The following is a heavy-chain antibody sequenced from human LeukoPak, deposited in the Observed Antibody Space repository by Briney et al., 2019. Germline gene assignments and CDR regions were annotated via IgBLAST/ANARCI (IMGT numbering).Heavy chain of an antibody. V-gene: IGHV4-30-4*01. CDR2: IYYSGST. CDR3: ARVLFDGLLFDY. CDR1: GGSISSGDYY. Sequence: SQTLSLTCTVSGGSISSGDYYWSWIRQPPGKGLEWIGSIYYSGSTYYNPSLKSRVTISVDTSKNQFSLKLSSVTAADTAVYYCARVLFDGLLFDYWGQGTLVTVSS. D-gene: IGHD1-26*01. J-gene: IGHJ4*02.